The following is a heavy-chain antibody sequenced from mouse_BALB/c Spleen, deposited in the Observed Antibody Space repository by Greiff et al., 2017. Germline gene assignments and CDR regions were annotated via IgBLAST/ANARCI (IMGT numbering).Heavy chain of an antibody. V-gene: IGHV1-9*01. D-gene: IGHD1-1*01. CDR1: GYTFSSYW. CDR2: ILPGSGST. CDR3: ARKGYGSSYGGGFDY. Sequence: VQLQQSGAELMKPGASVKISCKATGYTFSSYWIEWVKQRPGHGLEWIGEILPGSGSTNYNEKFKGKATFTADTSSNTAYMQLSSLTSEDSAVYYCARKGYGSSYGGGFDYWGQGTTLTVSS. J-gene: IGHJ2*01.